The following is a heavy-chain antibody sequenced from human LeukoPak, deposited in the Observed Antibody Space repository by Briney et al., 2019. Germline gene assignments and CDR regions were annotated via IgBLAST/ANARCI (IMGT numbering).Heavy chain of an antibody. CDR3: ASGSPNYYFDY. CDR1: GGSISSYY. J-gene: IGHJ4*02. Sequence: PSETLSLTCTVSGGSISSYYWSWIRQPPGKGLEWIGYIYYSGSTNYNPSLKSRVTISVDTSKNQFSLKLSSVTAADTAVYYCASGSPNYYFDYWGQGTLVTVSS. V-gene: IGHV4-59*01. CDR2: IYYSGST. D-gene: IGHD1-26*01.